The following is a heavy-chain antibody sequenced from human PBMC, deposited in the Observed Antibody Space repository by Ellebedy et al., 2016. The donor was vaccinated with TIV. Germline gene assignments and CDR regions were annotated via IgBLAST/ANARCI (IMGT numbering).Heavy chain of an antibody. V-gene: IGHV1-18*01. D-gene: IGHD6-6*01. CDR2: ISAYNGNT. CDR1: GGTFSSYG. Sequence: ASVKVSCKASGGTFSSYGISWVRQAPGQGLEWMGWISAYNGNTNYAQKLQGRVTMTTDTSTSTAYMELRSLRSDDTAVYYCARDMGSIAARHGMDVWGQGTTVTVSS. CDR3: ARDMGSIAARHGMDV. J-gene: IGHJ6*02.